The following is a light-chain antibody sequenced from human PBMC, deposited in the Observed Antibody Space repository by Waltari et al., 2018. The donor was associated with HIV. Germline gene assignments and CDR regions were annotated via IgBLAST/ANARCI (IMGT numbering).Light chain of an antibody. J-gene: IGLJ3*02. CDR2: AVR. CDR3: SSYTNRVTWV. CDR1: GSDVGGYNY. V-gene: IGLV2-14*01. Sequence: QSALTQPAFVSGSRGESITISCTGTGSDVGGYNYVSWYQQQPGKPPKLLIYAVRNRPSVVSNRFSGSKSGNTASLTVSGLQTEDEADYYCSSYTNRVTWVFGGGTRLTVL.